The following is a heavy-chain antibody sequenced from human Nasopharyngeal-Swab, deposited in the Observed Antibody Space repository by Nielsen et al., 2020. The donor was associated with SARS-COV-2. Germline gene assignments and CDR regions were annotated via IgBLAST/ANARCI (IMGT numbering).Heavy chain of an antibody. D-gene: IGHD4-17*01. Sequence: GESLKLSCAASGFSFDDYGMTWVRQAPGKGLMWVSRINSEGSNTAYADSVKGRFTISRDNANNTLYLQMNSLRAEDTAVYYCARVGPSVTTRRAFDIWGRGTMVTVSS. V-gene: IGHV3-74*01. CDR3: ARVGPSVTTRRAFDI. J-gene: IGHJ3*02. CDR2: INSEGSNT. CDR1: GFSFDDYG.